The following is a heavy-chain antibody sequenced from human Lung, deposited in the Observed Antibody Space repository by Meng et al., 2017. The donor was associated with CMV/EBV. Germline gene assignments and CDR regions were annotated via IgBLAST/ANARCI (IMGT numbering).Heavy chain of an antibody. CDR2: ISTSSTYI. V-gene: IGHV3-21*01. D-gene: IGHD2-2*01. CDR1: GFTFSSYS. Sequence: GESLKISCAASGFTFSSYSMNWVRQAPGKGLEWFSSISTSSTYIYYSDSVRGRFTISRDSAKNSVYLQMNSLGAEDTAVYYCARERRSGGYCSTTTCSKGYYYYYGMDVWXQGTTVXVSS. CDR3: ARERRSGGYCSTTTCSKGYYYYYGMDV. J-gene: IGHJ6*02.